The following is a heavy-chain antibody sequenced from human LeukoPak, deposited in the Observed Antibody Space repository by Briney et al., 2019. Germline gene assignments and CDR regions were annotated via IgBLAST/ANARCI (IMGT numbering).Heavy chain of an antibody. CDR3: ARDLEDPMIVAFDY. Sequence: GGSLRLSCAASGFTFSSYAMSRVRQAPGKGVEGVSAISGSGGSTYYADSVKGRFTISRDNSKNTLYLQMNSLRAEDTAVYYCARDLEDPMIVAFDYWGQGTLVTVSS. CDR2: ISGSGGST. CDR1: GFTFSSYA. J-gene: IGHJ4*02. V-gene: IGHV3-23*01. D-gene: IGHD3-22*01.